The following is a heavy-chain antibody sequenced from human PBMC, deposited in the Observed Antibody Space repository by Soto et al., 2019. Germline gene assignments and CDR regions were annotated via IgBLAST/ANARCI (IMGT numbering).Heavy chain of an antibody. CDR2: INGGGDVK. Sequence: LRLSCAASGFAFANYEMHWVRQAPGKGLDWVAYINGGGDVKYYADSVEGRFTISRDNAKNALFLQMDNLRAEDTAIYYCARLSGDGFWKSYSPYNLFESWGQGALVTVSS. CDR1: GFAFANYE. V-gene: IGHV3-48*03. CDR3: ARLSGDGFWKSYSPYNLFES. J-gene: IGHJ5*01. D-gene: IGHD3-3*01.